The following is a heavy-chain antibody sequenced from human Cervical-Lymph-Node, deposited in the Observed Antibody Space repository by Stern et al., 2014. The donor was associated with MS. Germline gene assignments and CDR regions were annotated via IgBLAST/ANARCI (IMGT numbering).Heavy chain of an antibody. D-gene: IGHD5-18*01. CDR3: ARSYSYGYFDY. CDR2: IYHSGST. J-gene: IGHJ4*02. V-gene: IGHV4-4*02. Sequence: DQLVESGPGLVKPSGTLSLTCAVSGGSISTTNWWTWVRQPPGKGLEWIGEIYHSGSTTYNPSLQSRVTISVDKSKNQFSLKLSAVTAADTAVYFCARSYSYGYFDYWGQGTLVTVSS. CDR1: GGSISTTNW.